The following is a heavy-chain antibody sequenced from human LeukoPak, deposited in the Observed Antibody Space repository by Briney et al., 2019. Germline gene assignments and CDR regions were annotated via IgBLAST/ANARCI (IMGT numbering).Heavy chain of an antibody. D-gene: IGHD4-17*01. V-gene: IGHV3-73*01. CDR2: IRSKANSYAA. Sequence: GSLRLSCAASGFTFSGSAMHWVRQASGKGLEWVGRIRSKANSYAAAYAASVKGRFTISRDDSKNTAYLQMNSLKTEDTAVYYCTRRIDYGITYAFDIWGQGTMVTVSS. J-gene: IGHJ3*02. CDR3: TRRIDYGITYAFDI. CDR1: GFTFSGSA.